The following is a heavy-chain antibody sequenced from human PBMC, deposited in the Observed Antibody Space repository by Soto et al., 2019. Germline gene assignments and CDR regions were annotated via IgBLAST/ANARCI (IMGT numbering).Heavy chain of an antibody. Sequence: QITLKESGPTLVKPTQTLTLTCTFSGFSLSTSGVGVGWIRQPPGKALEWLALIYWDDDKRYSPSLTSRLTITKDTAKNQVVLTMTNMDPVDTATYYCAHIDYGDYDFDYWGQGTLVTVSS. CDR3: AHIDYGDYDFDY. CDR2: IYWDDDK. V-gene: IGHV2-5*02. J-gene: IGHJ4*02. CDR1: GFSLSTSGVG. D-gene: IGHD4-17*01.